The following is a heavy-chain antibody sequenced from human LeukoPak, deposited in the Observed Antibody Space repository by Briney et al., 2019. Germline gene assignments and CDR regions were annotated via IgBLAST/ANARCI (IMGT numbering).Heavy chain of an antibody. D-gene: IGHD2-15*01. CDR3: ARTFATSTLSGSFDY. Sequence: PSETLSLTCTVSGGSMSSSGYYWGWIRQPPGKGLEWIGSIYYSGSTYYNPSLKSRVTISVDTSKNQFSLKLSSVTAADTAVYYCARTFATSTLSGSFDYWGQGTLVTVSS. V-gene: IGHV4-39*01. J-gene: IGHJ4*02. CDR1: GGSMSSSGYY. CDR2: IYYSGST.